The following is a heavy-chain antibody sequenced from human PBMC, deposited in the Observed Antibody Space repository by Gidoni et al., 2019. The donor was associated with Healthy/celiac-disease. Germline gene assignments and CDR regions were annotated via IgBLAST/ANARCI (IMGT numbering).Heavy chain of an antibody. V-gene: IGHV3-48*02. D-gene: IGHD2-15*01. CDR2: ISSSSSTI. J-gene: IGHJ3*02. Sequence: EVQLVESGGGLVQPGGSLRLSCAASGLPFSSYSMNWVRQAPGKGLEWVSYISSSSSTIYYADSVKGRFTISRDNAKNSLYLQMNSLRDEDTAVYYCARDQQWSRVGVRGDIWGQGTMVTVSS. CDR3: ARDQQWSRVGVRGDI. CDR1: GLPFSSYS.